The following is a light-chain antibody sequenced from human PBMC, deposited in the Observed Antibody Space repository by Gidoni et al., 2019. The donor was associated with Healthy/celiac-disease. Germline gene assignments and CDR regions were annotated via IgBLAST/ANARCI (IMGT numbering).Light chain of an antibody. CDR3: QQSYSTPIT. CDR2: AAS. V-gene: IGKV1-39*01. CDR1: QSISSY. Sequence: DIQMTQPPSSLSASVGDRVTITCRASQSISSYLNWYQQKPGKAPKLLIYAASSLQSGDPSRFSGSGSGTDFTLTISSLQPEDFATYYCQQSYSTPITFGQGTRLEIK. J-gene: IGKJ5*01.